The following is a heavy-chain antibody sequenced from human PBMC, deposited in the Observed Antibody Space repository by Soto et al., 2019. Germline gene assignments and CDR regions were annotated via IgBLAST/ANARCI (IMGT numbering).Heavy chain of an antibody. CDR1: GGSISSYY. CDR2: IYYSGST. J-gene: IGHJ6*02. Sequence: SETLSLTCTVSGGSISSYYWSWIRQPPGKGLEWIGYIYYSGSTNYNPSLKSRVTISVDTSKNQFSLKLSSVTAADTAVYYCASHYHYGSGPDYYGMDVWGQGTTVTVSS. V-gene: IGHV4-59*08. CDR3: ASHYHYGSGPDYYGMDV. D-gene: IGHD3-10*01.